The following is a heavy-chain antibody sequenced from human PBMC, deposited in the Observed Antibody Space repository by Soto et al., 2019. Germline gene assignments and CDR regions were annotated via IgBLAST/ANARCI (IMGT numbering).Heavy chain of an antibody. D-gene: IGHD3-10*01. Sequence: QVQLVQSGAEVKKPGASVKVSCKASGYTFTGHYILWVRQAPGQGLEWMGWVNPISGGTIYAQKFLGWVTMTRDTSTSTAYLELRSLTSDATAVYYCARAKSFGSGELDYWGQGTLVTVSS. CDR2: VNPISGGT. V-gene: IGHV1-2*04. CDR1: GYTFTGHY. CDR3: ARAKSFGSGELDY. J-gene: IGHJ4*02.